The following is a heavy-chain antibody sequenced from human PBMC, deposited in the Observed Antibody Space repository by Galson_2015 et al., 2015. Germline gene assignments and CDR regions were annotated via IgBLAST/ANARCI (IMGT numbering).Heavy chain of an antibody. CDR3: AREGATSLDY. D-gene: IGHD1-26*01. CDR2: IYYSGST. V-gene: IGHV4-59*12. Sequence: GLEWIGYIYYSGSTNYNPSLKSRVTISVDTSKNQFSLKLSSVTAADTAVYYCAREGATSLDYWGQGTLVTVSS. J-gene: IGHJ4*02.